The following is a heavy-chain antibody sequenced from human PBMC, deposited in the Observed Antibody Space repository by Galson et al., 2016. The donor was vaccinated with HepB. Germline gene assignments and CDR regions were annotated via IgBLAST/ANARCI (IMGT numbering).Heavy chain of an antibody. V-gene: IGHV6-1*01. CDR3: TRSSPFNTGTFDF. D-gene: IGHD1-26*01. J-gene: IGHJ4*02. CDR1: GDIVPSNSAN. Sequence: CAISGDIVPSNSANWHWIRQSPSRGLEWLGRTYYKSNWYYDYAVSVKSRITINPDTSKNQFSLQLNSVTPEDTAVYYCTRSSPFNTGTFDFWGQGTLVTVSS. CDR2: TYYKSNWYY.